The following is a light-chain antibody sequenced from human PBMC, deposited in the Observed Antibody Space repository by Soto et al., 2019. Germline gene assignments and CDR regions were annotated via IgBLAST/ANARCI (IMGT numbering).Light chain of an antibody. Sequence: DIQLTQSPSFLSASVGDRVTITCRASQGISSYLAWYQQKPGKDPKLLIYPASTLQSGITSRFSGSGSGTEFTLTISSLHTEEFATYYCQQLNSYPLTFGGGTKVEIK. V-gene: IGKV1-9*01. CDR2: PAS. CDR1: QGISSY. CDR3: QQLNSYPLT. J-gene: IGKJ4*01.